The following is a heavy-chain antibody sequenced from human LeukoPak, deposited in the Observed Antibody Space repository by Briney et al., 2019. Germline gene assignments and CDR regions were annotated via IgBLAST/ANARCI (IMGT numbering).Heavy chain of an antibody. CDR3: ARYSSSFNDAFDI. CDR2: IYYSGST. CDR1: GGSISSYY. Sequence: SETLSLTCTASGGSISSYYWSWIRQPSGKGLEWIGYIYYSGSTNYNPSLKSRVTMSVDTSKNQFSLKLSSVTAADTAVYYCARYSSSFNDAFDIWGQGTMVTVSS. V-gene: IGHV4-59*08. J-gene: IGHJ3*02. D-gene: IGHD6-13*01.